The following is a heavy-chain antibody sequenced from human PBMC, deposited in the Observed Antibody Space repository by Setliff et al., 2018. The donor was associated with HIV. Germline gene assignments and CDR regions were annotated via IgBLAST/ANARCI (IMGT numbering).Heavy chain of an antibody. CDR1: GDSISSSIYY. V-gene: IGHV4-39*01. Sequence: SETLSLTCTVSGDSISSSIYYWGWVRQPPGKGLEWIGGIYYTGSPFYNPSLKSRVTISVYTSNNQFSLKLSSVTAADTAVYYCARGGGTSSPIDYHYYIDVWGKGTTVTVSS. CDR3: ARGGGTSSPIDYHYYIDV. J-gene: IGHJ6*03. D-gene: IGHD6-6*01. CDR2: IYYTGSP.